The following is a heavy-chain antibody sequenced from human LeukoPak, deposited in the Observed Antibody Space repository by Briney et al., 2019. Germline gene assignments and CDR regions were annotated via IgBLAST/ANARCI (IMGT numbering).Heavy chain of an antibody. Sequence: PGGSLILSCAASGFTFSNYAMNWVRQAPGKGLEWVSSISSSSSHIYYADSVKGRFTISRDNAKNSLYLQMNSLRAEDTAVYYCASGYCSTTTCPPAWGQGTLVTVSS. V-gene: IGHV3-21*01. CDR3: ASGYCSTTTCPPA. J-gene: IGHJ5*02. CDR2: ISSSSSHI. CDR1: GFTFSNYA. D-gene: IGHD2-2*01.